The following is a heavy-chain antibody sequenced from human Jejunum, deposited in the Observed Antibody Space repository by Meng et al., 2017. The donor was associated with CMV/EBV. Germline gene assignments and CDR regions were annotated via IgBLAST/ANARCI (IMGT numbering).Heavy chain of an antibody. D-gene: IGHD2-2*01. Sequence: SGFTLSRYDMHWVRQTTGKGLEWVSVIGTGGDSYYPDSVKGRFTISRQDFKNSLYLQMNSLRAEDSAVYFCARAPHTSYYYFGMDVWGQGTTVTVSS. CDR3: ARAPHTSYYYFGMDV. CDR2: IGTGGDS. CDR1: GFTLSRYD. J-gene: IGHJ6*02. V-gene: IGHV3-13*01.